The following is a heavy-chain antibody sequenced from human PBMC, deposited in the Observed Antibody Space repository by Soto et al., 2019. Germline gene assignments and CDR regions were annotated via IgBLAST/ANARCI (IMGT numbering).Heavy chain of an antibody. CDR2: MWSDGGNK. CDR3: ARDPPDDSSGYYSLDY. V-gene: IGHV3-33*01. Sequence: QVQLVESGGVVVQPGRSLRLSCAASGFTFSSYGMHWVRQAPGKGLEWVAVMWSDGGNKYYADSVKGRFTISRDNSKNTLYSQVKSLRAADTAVYDCARDPPDDSSGYYSLDYWGQGTLVTVSS. D-gene: IGHD3-22*01. J-gene: IGHJ4*02. CDR1: GFTFSSYG.